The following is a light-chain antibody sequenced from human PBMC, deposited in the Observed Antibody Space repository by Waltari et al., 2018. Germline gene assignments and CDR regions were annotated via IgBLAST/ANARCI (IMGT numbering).Light chain of an antibody. CDR3: MQGKHLPRT. CDR1: QSLLHSDGKTF. Sequence: DVVMTQAPLSLSVTPGQSASISCKSSQSLLHSDGKTFLYWYLQKAGQSPQLLIFEVSSRFAGVPDRVSGSGSGTNFTLTISRVEAEDAGVYYCMQGKHLPRTFGQGTKVEI. CDR2: EVS. V-gene: IGKV2-29*02. J-gene: IGKJ1*01.